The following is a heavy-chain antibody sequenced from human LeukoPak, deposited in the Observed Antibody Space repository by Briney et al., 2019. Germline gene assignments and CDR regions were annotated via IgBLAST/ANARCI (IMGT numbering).Heavy chain of an antibody. D-gene: IGHD3-10*01. CDR1: GGPISSSSYY. CDR3: ARDTQARGIDY. Sequence: SSETLTLTCTVSGGPISSSSYYWGWIRQPPGKGLEWIGSIYYSGSTYYNPSLKSRVTISVDTSRNQFSLKLSSVTAADTAVYYCARDTQARGIDYWGQGTLVTVSS. V-gene: IGHV4-39*07. CDR2: IYYSGST. J-gene: IGHJ4*02.